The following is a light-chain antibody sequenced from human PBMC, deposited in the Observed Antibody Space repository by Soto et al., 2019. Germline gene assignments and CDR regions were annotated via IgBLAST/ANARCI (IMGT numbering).Light chain of an antibody. CDR3: QQYDSSPWT. Sequence: EIVMTQSPGTLSLSPGERATLSCRASQSVSSSFLAWYQQKPGQAPRLLIYGASTWATGMPDRFSGSGFGTDFTLTISRLEPEDFAVDYCQQYDSSPWTFGQGTKVEIK. CDR2: GAS. CDR1: QSVSSSF. J-gene: IGKJ1*01. V-gene: IGKV3-20*01.